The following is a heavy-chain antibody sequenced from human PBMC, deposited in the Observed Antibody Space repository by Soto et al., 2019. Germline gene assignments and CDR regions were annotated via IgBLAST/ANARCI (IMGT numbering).Heavy chain of an antibody. CDR2: IYYSGST. Sequence: SETLSLTCTVSGGSISSSSYYWGWIRQPPGKGLEWIGSIYYSGSTYYNPSLKSRVTISVDTSKNQFSLKLSSVTAADTAVYYFARHGYGDYVWSWFDPWGQGTLVTVSS. D-gene: IGHD4-17*01. V-gene: IGHV4-39*01. CDR1: GGSISSSSYY. CDR3: ARHGYGDYVWSWFDP. J-gene: IGHJ5*02.